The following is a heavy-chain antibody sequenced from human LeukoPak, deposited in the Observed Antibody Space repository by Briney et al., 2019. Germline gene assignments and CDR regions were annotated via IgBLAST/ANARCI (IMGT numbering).Heavy chain of an antibody. V-gene: IGHV1-18*01. CDR1: GYTFTSYG. J-gene: IGHJ4*02. Sequence: ASVKVSCKASGYTFTSYGISWVRQAPGQGLEWMGWISAYNGNTNYAQKLQGGVTMTTDTSTSTAYMELRSLRSDDTAVYYCAREGYDILTGLFDYWGQGTLVTVSS. D-gene: IGHD3-9*01. CDR3: AREGYDILTGLFDY. CDR2: ISAYNGNT.